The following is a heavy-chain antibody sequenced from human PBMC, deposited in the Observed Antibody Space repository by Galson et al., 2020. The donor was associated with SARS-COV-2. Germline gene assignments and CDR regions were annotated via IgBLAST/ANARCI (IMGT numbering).Heavy chain of an antibody. V-gene: IGHV1-24*01. J-gene: IGHJ5*02. CDR2: FDPEDGET. CDR1: GYTLTELS. CDR3: ATAPGIAAAGTWGWFDP. Sequence: GESLKISCKVSGYTLTELSMHWVRQAPGKGLEWMGGFDPEDGETIYAQKFQGRVTMTEDTSTDTAYMELSSLRSEDTAVYYCATAPGIAAAGTWGWFDPWGQGTLVTVSS. D-gene: IGHD6-13*01.